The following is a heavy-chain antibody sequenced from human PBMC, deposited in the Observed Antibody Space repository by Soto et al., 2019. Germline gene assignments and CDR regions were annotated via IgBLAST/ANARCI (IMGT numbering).Heavy chain of an antibody. Sequence: PGGSPSLDFAASGFTISSNYMNWVRQAPGKGLEWVSVMYSDGGTNYADSVKGRFTISRDNSKNTLYLQMNSLRAEDTALYYCADIFVGWRGQGTQVTLSS. D-gene: IGHD2-21*01. CDR1: GFTISSNY. CDR2: MYSDGGT. V-gene: IGHV3-66*01. J-gene: IGHJ4*02. CDR3: ADIFVGW.